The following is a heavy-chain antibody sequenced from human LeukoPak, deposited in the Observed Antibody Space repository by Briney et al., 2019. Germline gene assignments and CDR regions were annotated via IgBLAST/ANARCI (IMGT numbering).Heavy chain of an antibody. J-gene: IGHJ4*02. Sequence: PSETLSLTCTVSGDSISSSSFFWSWIRQLPGGGLEYIGSIFYTGSTNYNPSLKSRVTISVDTSKNQFSLKPSSVTAADTAVYYCASLSRVAGTFSEFLFWGQGTLVTVSS. V-gene: IGHV4-39*07. D-gene: IGHD2-15*01. CDR3: ASLSRVAGTFSEFLF. CDR1: GDSISSSSFF. CDR2: IFYTGST.